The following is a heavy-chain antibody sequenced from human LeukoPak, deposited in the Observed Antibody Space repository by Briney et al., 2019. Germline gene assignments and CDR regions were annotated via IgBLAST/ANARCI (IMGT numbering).Heavy chain of an antibody. CDR1: GVSISSYY. Sequence: PSETLSLTCTVSGVSISSYYWSWIRQPPGKGLEWIGEINHSGSTNYNPSLKSRVTISVDTSKNQFSLKLSSVTAADTAVYYCARGRLWLGLRPTFDYWGQGTLVTVSS. CDR2: INHSGST. D-gene: IGHD5-18*01. CDR3: ARGRLWLGLRPTFDY. V-gene: IGHV4-34*01. J-gene: IGHJ4*02.